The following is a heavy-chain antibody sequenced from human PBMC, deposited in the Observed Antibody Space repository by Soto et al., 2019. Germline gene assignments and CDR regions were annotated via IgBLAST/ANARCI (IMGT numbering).Heavy chain of an antibody. CDR1: GGSISSSSYY. V-gene: IGHV4-39*01. CDR2: IYYSGST. J-gene: IGHJ4*02. Sequence: QLQLQESGPGLVKPSETLSLTCTVSGGSISSSSYYWGWIRQPPGKGLEWIGSIYYSGSTYYNPSLKSRVTISVDTSKNQFSLKLSSVTAADTAVYYCARQGERITIFGVVIMAGPLDYWGQGTLVTVSS. D-gene: IGHD3-3*01. CDR3: ARQGERITIFGVVIMAGPLDY.